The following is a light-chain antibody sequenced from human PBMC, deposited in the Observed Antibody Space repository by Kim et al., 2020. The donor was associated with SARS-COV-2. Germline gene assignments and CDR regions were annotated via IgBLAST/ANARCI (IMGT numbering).Light chain of an antibody. CDR3: HQTTTSPWT. Sequence: SPGERATLSCRASQSVSNSFLAWYQQKPGQAPRLLMYGASNRAPGIPDRFTGSVSGADFTLIITRLEPEDFAIYYCHQTTTSPWTFGQGTKVDIK. V-gene: IGKV3-20*01. J-gene: IGKJ1*01. CDR2: GAS. CDR1: QSVSNSF.